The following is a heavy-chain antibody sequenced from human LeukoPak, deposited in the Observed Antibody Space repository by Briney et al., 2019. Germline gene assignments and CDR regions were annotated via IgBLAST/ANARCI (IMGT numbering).Heavy chain of an antibody. V-gene: IGHV1-2*02. J-gene: IGHJ6*02. Sequence: ASVKVSCKASGYTFTGYYMHWVRQAPGQGLEWMGWINPNSGGTNYAQKFQGRVTMTRDTSISTAYMELSRLRSDDTAVYYCAREARYCSSTSCYSNYYGMDVWGQGTLVTVSS. D-gene: IGHD2-2*01. CDR1: GYTFTGYY. CDR3: AREARYCSSTSCYSNYYGMDV. CDR2: INPNSGGT.